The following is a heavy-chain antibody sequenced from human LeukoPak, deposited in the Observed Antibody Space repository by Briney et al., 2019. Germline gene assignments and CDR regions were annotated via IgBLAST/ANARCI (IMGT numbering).Heavy chain of an antibody. CDR2: IYTSGST. Sequence: SETLSLTCTVSGGSISSGDYYWSWIRQPPGKGLEWIGRIYTSGSTNYNPSLKSRVTISVDTSKNQFSLRLSSVTAADTAVYYCAREPAAGSGNYWGQGTLVTVSS. D-gene: IGHD3-10*01. CDR1: GGSISSGDYY. V-gene: IGHV4-61*02. CDR3: AREPAAGSGNY. J-gene: IGHJ4*02.